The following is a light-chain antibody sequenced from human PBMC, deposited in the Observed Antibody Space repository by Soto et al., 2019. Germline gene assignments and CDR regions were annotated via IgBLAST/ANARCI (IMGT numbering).Light chain of an antibody. CDR2: EVS. CDR1: SSDVGGYNY. J-gene: IGLJ1*01. Sequence: QSALTQPASVSGSPGQSITISCTGTSSDVGGYNYVSWYQQNPGKAPKLMIYEVSNRPSGVSNRFSGSKSGNTASLTISGLQAEDEADYYSTSYRSTSTRYVFGTGTKLTVL. V-gene: IGLV2-14*01. CDR3: TSYRSTSTRYV.